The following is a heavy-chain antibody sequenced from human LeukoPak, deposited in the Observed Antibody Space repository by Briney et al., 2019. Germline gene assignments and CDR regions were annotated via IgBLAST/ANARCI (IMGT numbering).Heavy chain of an antibody. CDR1: GFTFTSSA. Sequence: GASVKVSCKASGFTFTSSAVQWVRQARGQRLEWIGWIVVGSGNTNNAQKFQERVTITRDISTRTAYMELSSLRSEDTAVYYCAADSRRNYYGSGSYYIPYYYGMDVWGKGTTVTVSS. D-gene: IGHD3-10*01. CDR3: AADSRRNYYGSGSYYIPYYYGMDV. CDR2: IVVGSGNT. J-gene: IGHJ6*04. V-gene: IGHV1-58*01.